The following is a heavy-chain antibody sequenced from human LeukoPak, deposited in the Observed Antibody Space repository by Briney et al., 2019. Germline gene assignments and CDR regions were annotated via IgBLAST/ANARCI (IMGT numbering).Heavy chain of an antibody. CDR3: ARDQRGTNWFDP. CDR1: GGSISSSSYY. J-gene: IGHJ5*02. Sequence: PSETLSLTCTVSGGSISSSSYYWGWIRQPPGKGLEWIGSIYYSGSTYYNPSLKSRVTISVGTSKNQFSLKLSSVTAADTAVYYCARDQRGTNWFDPWGQGTLVTVSS. V-gene: IGHV4-39*07. CDR2: IYYSGST.